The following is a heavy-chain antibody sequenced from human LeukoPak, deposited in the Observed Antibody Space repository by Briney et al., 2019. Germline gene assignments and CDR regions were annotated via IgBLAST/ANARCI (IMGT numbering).Heavy chain of an antibody. Sequence: SVKVSXKTSGGTFTSYAITWVRQAPGQGLEWMGKIIPISGTTNYAQKFQGRVTFTADESTSTAYMELSSLRSEDTALYYCARKLRLGGNWFDPWGQGTLVTVSS. V-gene: IGHV1-69*13. CDR3: ARKLRLGGNWFDP. CDR1: GGTFTSYA. CDR2: IIPISGTT. J-gene: IGHJ5*02. D-gene: IGHD1-26*01.